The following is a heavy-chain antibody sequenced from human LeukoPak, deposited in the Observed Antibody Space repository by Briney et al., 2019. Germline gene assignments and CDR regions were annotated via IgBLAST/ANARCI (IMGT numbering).Heavy chain of an antibody. CDR2: INHSGST. CDR3: ARGGVGYYYDSSGYRAGYFQH. D-gene: IGHD3-22*01. Sequence: SENLSLNCAVYGGSFSGYYWSWIRQPPGKGLEWIGEINHSGSTNYNPSLKSRVTISVDTSKNQFSLKLSSVTAADTAVYYCARGGVGYYYDSSGYRAGYFQHWGQGTLVTVSS. V-gene: IGHV4-34*01. J-gene: IGHJ1*01. CDR1: GGSFSGYY.